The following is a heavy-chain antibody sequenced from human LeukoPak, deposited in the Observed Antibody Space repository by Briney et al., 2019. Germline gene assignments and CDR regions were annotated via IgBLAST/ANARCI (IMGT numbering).Heavy chain of an antibody. J-gene: IGHJ5*02. CDR3: ANLPSTSVSAPAHNWFDP. CDR1: GFTVSSNY. Sequence: PGGSLRLSCAASGFTVSSNYMSWVRQAPGKGLEWVSVIYSGGSTYYADSVKGRFTISRDNSKNTLYLQMNSLRAEDTAVYYCANLPSTSVSAPAHNWFDPWGQGTLVTVSS. V-gene: IGHV3-53*01. D-gene: IGHD5/OR15-5a*01. CDR2: IYSGGST.